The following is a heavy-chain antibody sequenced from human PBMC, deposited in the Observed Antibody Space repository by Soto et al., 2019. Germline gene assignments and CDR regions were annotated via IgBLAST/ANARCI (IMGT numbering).Heavy chain of an antibody. CDR3: ARGNRSEPLFDY. D-gene: IGHD1-1*01. CDR1: GGTFSSYT. V-gene: IGHV1-69*02. CDR2: IIPILGIA. Sequence: QVQLVQSGAEVKKPGSSVKVSCKASGGTFSSYTISWVRQAPGQGLEWMGRIIPILGIANYAQKFQGRVTITADKSTSTAYMELSTLRSEDTAVYYCARGNRSEPLFDYWGQGTLVTVSS. J-gene: IGHJ4*02.